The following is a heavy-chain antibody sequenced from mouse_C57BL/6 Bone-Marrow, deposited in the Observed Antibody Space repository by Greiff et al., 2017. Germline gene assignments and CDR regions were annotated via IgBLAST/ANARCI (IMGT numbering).Heavy chain of an antibody. CDR3: ARKVYYYGSSYHYFDY. V-gene: IGHV1-81*01. CDR1: GYTFTSYG. CDR2: IYPRSGNT. J-gene: IGHJ2*01. D-gene: IGHD1-1*01. Sequence: VQLQQSGAELARPGASVKLSCKASGYTFTSYGISWVKQRTGQGLEWIGEIYPRSGNTYYNEKFKGKATLTADKSSSTAYMELRSLTSEDSAVYFCARKVYYYGSSYHYFDYWGQGTTLTVSS.